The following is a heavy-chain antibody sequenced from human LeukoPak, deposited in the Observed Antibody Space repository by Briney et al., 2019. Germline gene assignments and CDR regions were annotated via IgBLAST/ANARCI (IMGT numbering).Heavy chain of an antibody. CDR3: ARDRGYSTFDI. Sequence: PGGSLRLSCAASGFTFSSYWMSWVRQAPGKGLEWVANIKEDGSEKNYVDSVKGRLTISRDNAKNSVYLQMNSLRAEDTAVYYCARDRGYSTFDIWGQGTMVTVS. V-gene: IGHV3-7*05. CDR1: GFTFSSYW. J-gene: IGHJ3*02. D-gene: IGHD5-18*01. CDR2: IKEDGSEK.